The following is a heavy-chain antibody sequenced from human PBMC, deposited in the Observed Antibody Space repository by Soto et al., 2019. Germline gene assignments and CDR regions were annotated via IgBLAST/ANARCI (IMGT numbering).Heavy chain of an antibody. Sequence: EVQLVESGGGLVQPGGSLRLSCAASGFTVSSNYMSWVRQAPGKGLEWVSVVYIGGNTYYAESVEDRFTISRDNFHNILDLKMNSRRAGHTAVYYRGGSVGGSFDYWGQATLVTVSS. V-gene: IGHV3-66*01. CDR2: VYIGGNT. J-gene: IGHJ4*02. CDR1: GFTVSSNY. D-gene: IGHD3-16*01. CDR3: GGSVGGSFDY.